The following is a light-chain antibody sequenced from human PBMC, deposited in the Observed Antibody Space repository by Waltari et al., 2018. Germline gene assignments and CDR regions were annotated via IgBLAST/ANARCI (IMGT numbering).Light chain of an antibody. J-gene: IGKJ1*01. CDR3: QQYNSYSVWT. CDR2: KAS. Sequence: DIQMTQSPSTLSASVGDRVTITCRASQSISSWLAWYQQKPGKAPKLLIYKASTLETWVPSRFSGSGSGTEFTLTISSLQPDDFATYYCQQYNSYSVWTFGQGTKVEIK. V-gene: IGKV1-5*03. CDR1: QSISSW.